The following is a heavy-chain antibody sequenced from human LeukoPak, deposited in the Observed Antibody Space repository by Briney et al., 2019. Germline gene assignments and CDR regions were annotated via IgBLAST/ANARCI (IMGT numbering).Heavy chain of an antibody. J-gene: IGHJ6*02. V-gene: IGHV3-23*01. CDR1: GFTFSSYA. CDR2: ISGSGGGT. CDR3: AKESKLDV. Sequence: GGSLRLSCAASGFTFSSYAMSWVRQAPGKGLECGSAISGSGGGTYYADSVKSGVTLSRDNYKNTLYLQMNSLRAEDTAVYYCAKESKLDVWGQGTTVTVSS.